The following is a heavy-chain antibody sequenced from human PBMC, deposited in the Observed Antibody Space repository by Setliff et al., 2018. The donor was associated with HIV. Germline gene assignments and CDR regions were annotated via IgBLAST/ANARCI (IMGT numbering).Heavy chain of an antibody. V-gene: IGHV1-18*01. J-gene: IGHJ3*02. CDR2: ISTYNGNT. CDR1: GYTFTSYG. Sequence: SVKVSCKASGYTFTSYGINWVRQAPGQGLEWMRWISTYNGNTVYAQNLKGRITMTTDTSTSTVYMELSSLRSDDTAVYYCARDEGASCGGDCYNHDAFDIWGQGTKVTVSS. CDR3: ARDEGASCGGDCYNHDAFDI. D-gene: IGHD2-21*02.